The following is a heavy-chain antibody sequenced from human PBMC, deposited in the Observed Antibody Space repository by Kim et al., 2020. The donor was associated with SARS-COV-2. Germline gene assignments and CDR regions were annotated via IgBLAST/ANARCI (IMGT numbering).Heavy chain of an antibody. D-gene: IGHD5-18*01. V-gene: IGHV3-74*01. Sequence: SDTVYADSVKCRLPIARDNAKNTLYLQMSSLRAEDSAVYYCAPGYISAYEYWGQGTLVAVSS. CDR2: SDT. J-gene: IGHJ4*02. CDR3: APGYISAYEY.